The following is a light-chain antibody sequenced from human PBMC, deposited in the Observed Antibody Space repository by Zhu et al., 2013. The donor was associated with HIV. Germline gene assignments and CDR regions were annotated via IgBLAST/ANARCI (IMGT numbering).Light chain of an antibody. J-gene: IGKJ1*01. CDR1: QSISSW. V-gene: IGKV1-5*03. Sequence: MTQSPSTLSASVGDRVTITCRASQSISSWLAWYQQKPGKAPKLLIYTASNLNSGVPSRFGGSGFGTEFTLTISGLQPDDFATYYCEQYVVHPCTFGQGTKVEIK. CDR2: TAS. CDR3: EQYVVHPCT.